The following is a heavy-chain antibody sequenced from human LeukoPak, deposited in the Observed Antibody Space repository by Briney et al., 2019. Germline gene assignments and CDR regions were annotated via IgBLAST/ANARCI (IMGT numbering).Heavy chain of an antibody. CDR3: AMGDIVVVPAAMFDP. CDR2: IFGSGAGT. V-gene: IGHV3-23*01. J-gene: IGHJ5*02. Sequence: PGGSLRLSCAASGFTFSIYAMSWVRQAPGKGLEWVSAIFGSGAGTYYAGSVKGRFTISRDNSKNTLYPQMNSLRAEDTAVYYCAMGDIVVVPAAMFDPWGQGTLVTVSS. CDR1: GFTFSIYA. D-gene: IGHD2-2*01.